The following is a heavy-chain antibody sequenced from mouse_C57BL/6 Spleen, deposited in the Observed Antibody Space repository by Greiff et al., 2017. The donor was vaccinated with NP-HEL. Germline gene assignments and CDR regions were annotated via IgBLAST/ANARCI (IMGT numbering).Heavy chain of an antibody. CDR1: GYAFSSYW. CDR2: IYPGDGDT. V-gene: IGHV1-80*01. Sequence: VQLQQSGAELVKPGASVKISCKASGYAFSSYWMNWVKQRPGKGLEWIGQIYPGDGDTNYNGKFKGKATLTADKSSSTAYMQLSSLTSEDSAVYFCARPSITTVVAPYFDYWGQGTTLTVSS. CDR3: ARPSITTVVAPYFDY. D-gene: IGHD1-1*01. J-gene: IGHJ2*01.